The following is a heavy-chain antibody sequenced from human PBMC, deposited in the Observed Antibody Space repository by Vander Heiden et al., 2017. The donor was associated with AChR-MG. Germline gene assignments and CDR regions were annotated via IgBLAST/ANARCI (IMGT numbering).Heavy chain of an antibody. CDR2: INSDGTLI. CDR3: VRGLGDF. CDR1: GFTFSTDW. J-gene: IGHJ4*02. Sequence: EVPLVESGGGLVRPGGSLRPPGAATGFTFSTDWMHWVRQVPGKGLVWVSRINSDGTLITYADSVKGRFTISRDNAKNTMYLKMNSLRAEDTAVYYCVRGLGDFWGQGTLVTVSS. V-gene: IGHV3-74*01.